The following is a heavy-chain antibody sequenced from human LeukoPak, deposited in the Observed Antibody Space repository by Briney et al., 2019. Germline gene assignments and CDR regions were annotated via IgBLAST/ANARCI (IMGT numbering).Heavy chain of an antibody. CDR3: ARSWGYYGSGSYFDY. D-gene: IGHD3-10*01. V-gene: IGHV1-46*01. J-gene: IGHJ4*02. CDR1: GYIFTSYY. Sequence: ASVKVSCKASGYIFTSYYIHWVRQAPGQGLEWMGIINPSGGSTSYAQRFQGRVTMTRDMSTSTVYMELSSLRSEDTAVYYCARSWGYYGSGSYFDYWGQGTLVTVSS. CDR2: INPSGGST.